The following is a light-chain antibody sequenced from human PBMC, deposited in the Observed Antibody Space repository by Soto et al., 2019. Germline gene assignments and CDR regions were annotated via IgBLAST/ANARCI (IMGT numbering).Light chain of an antibody. CDR3: ALYMGTGISV. CDR1: SGSVSTSYY. CDR2: STN. Sequence: QAVVTQEPSFSVSPGRTVTLTCGLSSGSVSTSYYPSWYQLTPGEAPRTLIYSTNTSSSGGTNRFSGSILENKAALTITGAQSDDESDYYFALYMGTGISVFSGGTKPTVL. J-gene: IGLJ3*02. V-gene: IGLV8-61*01.